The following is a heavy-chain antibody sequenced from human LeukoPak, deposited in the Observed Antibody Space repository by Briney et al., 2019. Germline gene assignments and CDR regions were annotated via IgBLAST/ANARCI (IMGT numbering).Heavy chain of an antibody. D-gene: IGHD6-13*01. CDR3: ARETAPGIAAAGRWDNWFDP. CDR1: GFTFSSYW. J-gene: IGHJ5*02. V-gene: IGHV3-7*01. CDR2: IKQDGSEK. Sequence: GGSLRLSCAASGFTFSSYWMSWVRQAPGKGLEWVANIKQDGSEKYYVDSVKGRFTISRDNAKNSLYLQMNSLRAEDTAVYYCARETAPGIAAAGRWDNWFDPWGQGTLVTVSS.